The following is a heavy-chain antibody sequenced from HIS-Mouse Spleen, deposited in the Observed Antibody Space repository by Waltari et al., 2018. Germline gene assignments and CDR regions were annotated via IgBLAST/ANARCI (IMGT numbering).Heavy chain of an antibody. Sequence: QVQLVQSGAEVKKPGSSVKVSCKASGGTFSSYAISCVRQAPGQGLEWMGRIIHGLGIANDAPKFQGRVTITADKSTSTAYMELSSLRSEDTAVYYCARWVGYGGNTGFDYWGQGTLVTVSS. CDR2: IIHGLGIA. CDR3: ARWVGYGGNTGFDY. CDR1: GGTFSSYA. J-gene: IGHJ4*02. D-gene: IGHD4-17*01. V-gene: IGHV1-69*04.